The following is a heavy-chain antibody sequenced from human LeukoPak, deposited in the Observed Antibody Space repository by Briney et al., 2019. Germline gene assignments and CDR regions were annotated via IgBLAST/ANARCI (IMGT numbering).Heavy chain of an antibody. CDR2: INPNSGGT. J-gene: IGHJ4*02. D-gene: IGHD3-10*01. V-gene: IGHV1-2*04. CDR3: ATDRNYGSGSHFDY. CDR1: GYTFTGYY. Sequence: GASVKVSCKASGYTFTGYYMHWVRQAPGQGLEWMGWINPNSGGTNYAQKFQGWVTMTRDTSISTAYMELSRLRSDDTAVYYCATDRNYGSGSHFDYWGQGTLVTVSS.